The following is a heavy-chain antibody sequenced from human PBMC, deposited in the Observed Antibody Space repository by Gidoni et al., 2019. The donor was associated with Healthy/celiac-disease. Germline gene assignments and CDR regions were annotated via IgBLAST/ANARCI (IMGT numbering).Heavy chain of an antibody. CDR3: ASRPRPRDYYDTPFDY. Sequence: EVQLVESGGGLVQPGGSLGLSCSASGVPFVSSEMNWVRQAPGKGLEWVSYISSSGSTIYYADSVKGRFTISRDNAKNSLYLQMNSLRAEDTAVYYCASRPRPRDYYDTPFDYWGQGTLVTVSS. V-gene: IGHV3-48*03. CDR1: GVPFVSSE. D-gene: IGHD3-22*01. J-gene: IGHJ4*02. CDR2: ISSSGSTI.